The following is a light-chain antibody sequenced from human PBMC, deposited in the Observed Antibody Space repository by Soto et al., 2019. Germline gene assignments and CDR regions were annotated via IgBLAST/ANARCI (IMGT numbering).Light chain of an antibody. J-gene: IGKJ1*01. CDR3: QQYNSYPWT. CDR1: QSISSY. V-gene: IGKV1-5*01. Sequence: DIQMTQSPSSLSASVGDRVTITCRASQSISSYLNWYQHKPGKAPNLLIYDASALESGVPSRFSGSGSGTEFTLTISSLQPDDFATYYCQQYNSYPWTFGQGTKVDIK. CDR2: DAS.